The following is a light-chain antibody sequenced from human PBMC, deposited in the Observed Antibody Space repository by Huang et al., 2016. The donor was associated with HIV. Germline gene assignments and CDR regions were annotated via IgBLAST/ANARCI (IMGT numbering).Light chain of an antibody. CDR3: QQRSSGVT. CDR1: QSVGNY. Sequence: IVLTQSPATLAWYPGERVTLSCRASQSVGNYIAWYQQHPGQSPKLLIYDTSNRATGTPVRFSGSGSGTEFTLTISSLESEDFAVYYCQQRSSGVTFGGGTKVQVK. CDR2: DTS. V-gene: IGKV3-11*01. J-gene: IGKJ4*01.